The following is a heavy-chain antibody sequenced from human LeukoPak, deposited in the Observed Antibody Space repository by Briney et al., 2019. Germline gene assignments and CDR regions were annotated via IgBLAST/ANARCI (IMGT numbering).Heavy chain of an antibody. CDR2: FDPEDGET. Sequence: ASVKVSCKVSGYTLTELSMHWVRQAPGKGLEWMGGFDPEDGETIYAQKFQGRVTMTEDTSTDTAYMELSSLRSEDTAVYYCATDRGCSSTSCLSYDAFGIWGQGTMVTVSS. J-gene: IGHJ3*02. CDR3: ATDRGCSSTSCLSYDAFGI. CDR1: GYTLTELS. D-gene: IGHD2-2*01. V-gene: IGHV1-24*01.